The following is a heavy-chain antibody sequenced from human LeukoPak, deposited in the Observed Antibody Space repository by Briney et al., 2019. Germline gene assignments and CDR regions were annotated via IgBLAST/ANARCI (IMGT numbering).Heavy chain of an antibody. D-gene: IGHD6-13*01. CDR3: AREGGRAVPGRFDQ. CDR1: GINFRSSG. V-gene: IGHV3-30*02. Sequence: PGGSLRLSCAASGINFRSSGIHWVRQAPGKGLEWVTFIQNDGSDKYYAASVKGRFTISRDNSKNTVYLHMASLRADDTALYYCAREGGRAVPGRFDQWGQGTLATVSS. J-gene: IGHJ4*02. CDR2: IQNDGSDK.